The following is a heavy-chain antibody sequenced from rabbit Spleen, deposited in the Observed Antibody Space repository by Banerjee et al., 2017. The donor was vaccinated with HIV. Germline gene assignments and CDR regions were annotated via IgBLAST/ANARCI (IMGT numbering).Heavy chain of an antibody. J-gene: IGHJ4*01. CDR2: INIVTGKS. CDR3: VRDLGYDDYSEKGYFNL. V-gene: IGHV1S45*01. D-gene: IGHD2-1*01. CDR1: GISLNDKDV. Sequence: QEQLVESGGGLVQPGGSLKLSCKASGISLNDKDVMCWVRQAPGKGLEWIACINIVTGKSVYASWAKGRFTISSYNAQNTLYLQLNSLTAADTATYFCVRDLGYDDYSEKGYFNLWGPGTLVTVS.